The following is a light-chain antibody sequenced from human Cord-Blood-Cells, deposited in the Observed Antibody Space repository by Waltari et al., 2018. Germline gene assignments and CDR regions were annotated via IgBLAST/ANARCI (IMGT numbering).Light chain of an antibody. CDR1: SSDVGGYNY. V-gene: IGLV2-14*01. CDR3: SSYTSSSTWV. CDR2: DVS. J-gene: IGLJ2*01. Sequence: QSALTQPASVSGSPGQSITISCTGTSSDVGGYNYVSWYQQHPGKAPKLMIYDVSKRPSGVSNRFAGSKSGNTASLTISVLQAEDEADYYCSSYTSSSTWVFGGETKLTVL.